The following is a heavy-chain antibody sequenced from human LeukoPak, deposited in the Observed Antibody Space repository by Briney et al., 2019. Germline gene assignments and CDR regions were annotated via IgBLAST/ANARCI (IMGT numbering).Heavy chain of an antibody. CDR2: INHSGYT. CDR3: TRAVAGHPD. CDR1: GVPFSNYS. J-gene: IGHJ4*02. V-gene: IGHV4-34*01. Sequence: SETLSLTCAVSGVPFSNYSWSWVRQSPTQGLEWIGEINHSGYTNYNPSLKSRVTMSIDTAKNQFSLILTSVTAADAGVYYCTRAVAGHPDWGQGTLVTVSS. D-gene: IGHD6-19*01.